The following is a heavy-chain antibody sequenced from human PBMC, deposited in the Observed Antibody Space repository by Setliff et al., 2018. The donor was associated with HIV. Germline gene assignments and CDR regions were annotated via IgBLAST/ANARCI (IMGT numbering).Heavy chain of an antibody. D-gene: IGHD1-26*01. CDR3: AIRSRLGGSSNYFDS. Sequence: SETLSLTCTVSGGSIRSTSYYWGWIRQPPGKGLEWIGSIYYSGSTYYNPSHKSRVTISVDLSKKQISLKLSSVTAADTAIYYCAIRSRLGGSSNYFDSWGQGALVTVSS. V-gene: IGHV4-39*07. CDR1: GGSIRSTSYY. J-gene: IGHJ4*02. CDR2: IYYSGST.